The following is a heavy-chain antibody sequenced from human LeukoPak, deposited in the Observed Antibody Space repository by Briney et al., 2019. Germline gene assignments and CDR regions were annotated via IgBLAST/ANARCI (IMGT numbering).Heavy chain of an antibody. CDR3: ARDPVDIVATRSWFDP. CDR1: GYTFTGYY. D-gene: IGHD5-12*01. CDR2: INPNSGGT. V-gene: IGHV1-2*02. J-gene: IGHJ5*02. Sequence: ASVKVSCKASGYTFTGYYMHWVRQAPGQGLEWMGWINPNSGGTNYAQKFQGRVTMTRDTSISTAYMELGRLRSDDTAVYYCARDPVDIVATRSWFDPWGQGTLVTVSS.